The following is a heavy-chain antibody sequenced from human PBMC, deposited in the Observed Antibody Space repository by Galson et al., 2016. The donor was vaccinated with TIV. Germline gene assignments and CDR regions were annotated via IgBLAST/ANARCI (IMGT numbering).Heavy chain of an antibody. CDR2: IGAGGTNI. CDR1: GFTFSDYY. D-gene: IGHD3-10*02. V-gene: IGHV3-11*04. Sequence: SLRLSCAASGFTFSDYYMSWIRQAPGKGLEWVSYIGAGGTNISFVDSVKGRFTISRDDAKNLLYLQMNSLRAEDTAVYYCARDTSQLGSENYYSPRMGLDVWGQGTTVTVSS. CDR3: ARDTSQLGSENYYSPRMGLDV. J-gene: IGHJ6*02.